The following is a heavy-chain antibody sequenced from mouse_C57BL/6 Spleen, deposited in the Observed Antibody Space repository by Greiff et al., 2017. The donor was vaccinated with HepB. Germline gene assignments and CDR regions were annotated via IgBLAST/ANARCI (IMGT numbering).Heavy chain of an antibody. D-gene: IGHD1-1*01. CDR1: GYTFTSYW. J-gene: IGHJ1*03. V-gene: IGHV1-52*01. Sequence: VQLQQSGAELARPGASVKLSCKASGYTFTSYWMHWVKQRPIQGLEWIGNIDPSDSETHYNQKFKDKATLTVDKSSSTAYMQLSSLTSEDSAVYYCARRVYYYGSSYVWYFDVWGTGTTVTVSS. CDR2: IDPSDSET. CDR3: ARRVYYYGSSYVWYFDV.